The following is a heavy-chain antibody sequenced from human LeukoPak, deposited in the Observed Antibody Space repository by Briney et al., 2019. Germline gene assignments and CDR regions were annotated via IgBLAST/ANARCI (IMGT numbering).Heavy chain of an antibody. CDR3: ARDGYSTFDY. CDR2: IYSGGST. CDR1: GFTFSSYA. Sequence: GGSLRLSCAASGFTFSSYAMSWVRQAPGKGLEWASVIYSGGSTYYADSVKGRFTISRDNSKNTLYLQMNSLRAEDTAVYYCARDGYSTFDYWGQGTLVTVSS. J-gene: IGHJ4*02. V-gene: IGHV3-66*01. D-gene: IGHD6-13*01.